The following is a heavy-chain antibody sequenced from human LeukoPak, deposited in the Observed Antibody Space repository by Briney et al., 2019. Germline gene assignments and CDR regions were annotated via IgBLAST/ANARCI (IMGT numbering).Heavy chain of an antibody. CDR3: ARDLVVVPKRGY. Sequence: GGSLRLSCAASGFTFSSYSMNWVRQAPGKGLEWVSSISSSSSYIYYADSVKGRFTISRDNAKNPLYLQMNSLRAEDTAVYYCARDLVVVPKRGYWGQGTLVTVSS. D-gene: IGHD2-2*01. V-gene: IGHV3-21*01. CDR2: ISSSSSYI. J-gene: IGHJ4*02. CDR1: GFTFSSYS.